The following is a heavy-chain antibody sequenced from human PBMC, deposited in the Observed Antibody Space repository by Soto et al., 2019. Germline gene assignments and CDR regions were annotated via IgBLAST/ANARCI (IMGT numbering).Heavy chain of an antibody. J-gene: IGHJ4*02. D-gene: IGHD6-19*01. CDR3: ARDDGSGWYSSFDY. V-gene: IGHV1-18*04. CDR2: ISAYNGNT. CDR1: DYIFTNYG. Sequence: ASVKVSCKASDYIFTNYGITWVRQAPGQGLEWMGWISAYNGNTNYAQKLQGRVTMTTDTSTSTAYMELRSLRSDDTAVYYCARDDGSGWYSSFDYWGQGTLVTVSS.